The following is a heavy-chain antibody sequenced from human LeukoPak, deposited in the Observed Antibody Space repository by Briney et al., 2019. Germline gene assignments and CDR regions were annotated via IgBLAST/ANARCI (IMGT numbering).Heavy chain of an antibody. CDR3: AELGITMIGGV. V-gene: IGHV3-48*03. CDR2: ITGSSDGK. CDR1: GFSFSSYE. D-gene: IGHD3-10*02. J-gene: IGHJ6*04. Sequence: GGSLRLSCSASGFSFSSYEMNWVRQAPGKGLEWISYITGSSDGKYYADSVKGRFTISRDNAKNSLSLQMNSLTADDTAVYYCAELGITMIGGVWGKGTTVTISS.